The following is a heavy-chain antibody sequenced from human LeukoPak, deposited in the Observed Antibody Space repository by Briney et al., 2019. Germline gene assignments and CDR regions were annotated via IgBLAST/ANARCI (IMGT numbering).Heavy chain of an antibody. CDR3: ARVAGDIVVATLDGYFDY. CDR2: ISAYNGNT. V-gene: IGHV1-18*01. CDR1: GYTFTSYG. D-gene: IGHD1-26*01. J-gene: IGHJ4*02. Sequence: ASVKVSCTASGYTFTSYGISWVREAPEQGLEWMGWISAYNGNTNYAQELQGRVTMTTDTSTSTAYMELRSLRSDDTAVYYCARVAGDIVVATLDGYFDYWGQGTLVTVSS.